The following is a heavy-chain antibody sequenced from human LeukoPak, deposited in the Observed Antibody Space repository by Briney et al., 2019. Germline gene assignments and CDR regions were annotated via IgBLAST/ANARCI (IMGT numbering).Heavy chain of an antibody. D-gene: IGHD6-19*01. J-gene: IGHJ5*02. Sequence: GASEKVSCKASGYTFTSYGISWVRQAPGQGLEWMGWISAYNGNTNYAQKLQGRVTMTTDTSTSTAYMELGSLRSDDTAVYYCARDNRVGRPIAVAAWFDPWGQGTLVTVSS. CDR1: GYTFTSYG. CDR2: ISAYNGNT. V-gene: IGHV1-18*01. CDR3: ARDNRVGRPIAVAAWFDP.